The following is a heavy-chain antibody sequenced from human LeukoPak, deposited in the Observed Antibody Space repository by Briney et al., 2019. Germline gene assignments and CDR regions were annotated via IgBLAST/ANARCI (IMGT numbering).Heavy chain of an antibody. J-gene: IGHJ4*02. CDR2: IWYDGSNK. Sequence: GGSLRLSCAASGFTFSSYGMHWVRQAPGKGLEWVAVIWYDGSNKYYADSVKGRFTISRDNSKNTLYLQMNSLRAEDTAVYYCAKDLVAVAGTGDYWGQGTPVTVSS. D-gene: IGHD6-19*01. CDR1: GFTFSSYG. CDR3: AKDLVAVAGTGDY. V-gene: IGHV3-33*06.